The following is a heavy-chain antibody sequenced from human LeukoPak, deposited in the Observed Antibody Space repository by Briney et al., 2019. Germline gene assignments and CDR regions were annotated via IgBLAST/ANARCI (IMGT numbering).Heavy chain of an antibody. Sequence: GGSLRLSCAASGFTFSSYWMHWVRQAPGKGLGWVSRINSDGSSTSYADSVKGRFTISRDNAKNTLYLQMNSLRAEDTAVYYCARVRIAVAAFDYWGQGTLVTVSS. V-gene: IGHV3-74*01. J-gene: IGHJ4*02. CDR1: GFTFSSYW. CDR2: INSDGSST. D-gene: IGHD6-19*01. CDR3: ARVRIAVAAFDY.